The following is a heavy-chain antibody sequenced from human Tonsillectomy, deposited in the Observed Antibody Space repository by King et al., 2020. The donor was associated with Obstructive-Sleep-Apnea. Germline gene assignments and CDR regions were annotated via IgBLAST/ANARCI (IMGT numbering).Heavy chain of an antibody. Sequence: VQLVESGGGVVQPGRSLRLSCTVSRSSFYSYGLHWLRQAPGKGLEWVASISSDGSITYYADSVKGRFKISRDISKKTLYLQMNSLRVEDTAVYYCVETRTWTHWGQGTLVTVSS. CDR3: VETRTWTH. CDR2: ISSDGSIT. D-gene: IGHD3/OR15-3a*01. J-gene: IGHJ4*02. V-gene: IGHV3-30*04. CDR1: RSSFYSYG.